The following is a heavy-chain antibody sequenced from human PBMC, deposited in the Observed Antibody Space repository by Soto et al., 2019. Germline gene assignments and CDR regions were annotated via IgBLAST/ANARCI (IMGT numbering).Heavy chain of an antibody. CDR2: IYHSGST. J-gene: IGHJ4*02. CDR1: GGSISSGGYS. Sequence: LSLTYAVSGGSISSGGYSRSWIRQPPGKGLEWIGYIYHSGSTYYNPSLKSRVTISVDTSKNQFSLKLSSVTAADTAVYYCARIYYDSVFDYWGQGTPVTVSS. CDR3: ARIYYDSVFDY. V-gene: IGHV4-30-2*01. D-gene: IGHD3-22*01.